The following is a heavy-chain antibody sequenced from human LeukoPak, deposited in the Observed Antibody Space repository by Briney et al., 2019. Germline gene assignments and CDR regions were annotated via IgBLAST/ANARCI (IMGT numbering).Heavy chain of an antibody. Sequence: PSETLSLTCTVSGGSITNINYYWGWIRQPPGKGLEWIGSIYYSGSTYYNPSLKSRVTISVDKSKNQFSLKLSSVTAADTAVYYCARVSSVYSSSLGGAFDIWGQGTMVTVSS. J-gene: IGHJ3*02. CDR1: GGSITNINYY. CDR3: ARVSSVYSSSLGGAFDI. CDR2: IYYSGST. D-gene: IGHD6-13*01. V-gene: IGHV4-39*07.